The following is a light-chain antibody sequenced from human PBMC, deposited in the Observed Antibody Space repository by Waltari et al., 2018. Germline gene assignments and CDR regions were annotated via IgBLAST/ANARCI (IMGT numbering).Light chain of an antibody. CDR1: SSDVGTYNL. CDR3: SSYTSGSPWV. J-gene: IGLJ3*02. CDR2: DVS. V-gene: IGLV2-14*02. Sequence: QSALTQSASVSGSPGQSITISCTGASSDVGTYNLVSWYQQHPGKAPKLIIYDVSNRPPGISNRFSGSKSANTASLTISGLQAEDEAVYYCSSYTSGSPWVFGGGTKLTVL.